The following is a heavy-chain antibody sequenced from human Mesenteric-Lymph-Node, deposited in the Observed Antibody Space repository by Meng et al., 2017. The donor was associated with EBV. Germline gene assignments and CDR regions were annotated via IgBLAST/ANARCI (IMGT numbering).Heavy chain of an antibody. V-gene: IGHV3-74*03. J-gene: IGHJ4*02. CDR1: GFNLSSTW. CDR2: SKSDGSYT. CDR3: ASGYSYVQYFEY. Sequence: QLAESGGGLVQSWGSLRLSCEASGFNLSSTWMYWVRQAPGKGLVWVARSKSDGSYTTYADSVKGRFTISRDNAKNTVYLQMDSLRVEDTAVYYCASGYSYVQYFEYWGQGTLVTVSS. D-gene: IGHD5-18*01.